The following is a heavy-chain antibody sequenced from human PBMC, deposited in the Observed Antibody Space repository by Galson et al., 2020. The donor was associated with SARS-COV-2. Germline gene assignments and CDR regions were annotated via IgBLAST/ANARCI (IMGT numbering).Heavy chain of an antibody. CDR3: ARLGYYDVLTGYIVDV. CDR2: INPKSGGT. V-gene: IGHV1-2*02. Sequence: ASVKVSCKASGYTFTDYYIHWVRQAPGQGLEWMGWINPKSGGTNYAQKFEGRVTMTRDTSITTAYMELSRLRADDTAVYYCARLGYYDVLTGYIVDVGGQGTMVTAAS. J-gene: IGHJ6*02. CDR1: GYTFTDYY. D-gene: IGHD3-9*01.